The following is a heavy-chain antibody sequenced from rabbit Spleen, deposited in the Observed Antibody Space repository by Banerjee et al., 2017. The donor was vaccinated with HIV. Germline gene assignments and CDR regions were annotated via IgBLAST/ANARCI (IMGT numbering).Heavy chain of an antibody. V-gene: IGHV1S40*01. CDR2: IYGGISDST. J-gene: IGHJ6*01. CDR1: GFSFSSGGD. Sequence: QSLEESGGDLVKPGASLTLTCTASGFSFSSGGDMCWVRQAPGKGLEWIACIYGGISDSTYYASWAKGRFTITRNTNLNTVTLQVSRLTAADTATYFCAREAPIDYYLALWGPGTLVTVS. CDR3: AREAPIDYYLAL. D-gene: IGHD1-1*01.